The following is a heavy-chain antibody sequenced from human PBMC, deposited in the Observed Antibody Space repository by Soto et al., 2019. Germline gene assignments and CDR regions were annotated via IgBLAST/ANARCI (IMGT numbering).Heavy chain of an antibody. D-gene: IGHD6-6*01. CDR1: GCTFSSYS. CDR2: ISSSSYI. CDR3: AITGDSSSVFGNYYYYGMDV. J-gene: IGHJ6*02. Sequence: GGSLRLSCAASGCTFSSYSMNWVRQAPGKGLEWVSSISSSSYINYADSVKGRFTISRDNAKNSLYLQMNSLRAEDTAVYYCAITGDSSSVFGNYYYYGMDVWGQGTTVTVSS. V-gene: IGHV3-21*01.